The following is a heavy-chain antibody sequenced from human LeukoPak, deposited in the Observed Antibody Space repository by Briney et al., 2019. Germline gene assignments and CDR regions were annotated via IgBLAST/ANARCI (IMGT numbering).Heavy chain of an antibody. CDR2: ISGSGESK. D-gene: IGHD1/OR15-1a*01. J-gene: IGHJ5*02. CDR1: GFTFSSYA. V-gene: IGHV3-23*01. Sequence: GGSLRLSCAAAGFTFSSYAMHWVRQVAGKGLEWVSGISGSGESKFYADSVKGRFTVSRDNSKKTLYLQMNSLRVEDTAVYYCARGGYNWDTDAGWFDPWGLGTLVTVSS. CDR3: ARGGYNWDTDAGWFDP.